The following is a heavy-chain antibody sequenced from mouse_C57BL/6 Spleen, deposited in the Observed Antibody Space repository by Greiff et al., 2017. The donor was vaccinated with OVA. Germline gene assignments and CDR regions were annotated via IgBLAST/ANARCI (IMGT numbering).Heavy chain of an antibody. CDR1: GYTFTSYW. J-gene: IGHJ2*01. CDR2: IDPSDSYT. D-gene: IGHD3-2*02. V-gene: IGHV1-69*01. CDR3: ARKQATAQAYYFDY. Sequence: VQLQQPGAELVMPGASVKLSCKASGYTFTSYWMHWVKQRPGQGLEWIGEIDPSDSYTNYNQKFKGKSTLTVDKSSSTAYMQLSSLTSEDSAVYYCARKQATAQAYYFDYWGQGTTLTVSS.